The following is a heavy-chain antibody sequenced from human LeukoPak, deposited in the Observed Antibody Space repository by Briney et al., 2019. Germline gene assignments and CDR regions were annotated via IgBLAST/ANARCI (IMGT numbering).Heavy chain of an antibody. CDR3: AQGDYDPLTGYYKAGDAFDN. Sequence: PGGSLRLSCAASGFTFSTYAMNWVRQAPGKGLEWVSRVSGSGGGTYYADSVKGRFTISRNNSQNTLFLQMNSLRAEDTAVYYCAQGDYDPLTGYYKAGDAFDNWGPGTTVTVSS. D-gene: IGHD3-9*01. V-gene: IGHV3-23*01. CDR2: VSGSGGGT. CDR1: GFTFSTYA. J-gene: IGHJ3*02.